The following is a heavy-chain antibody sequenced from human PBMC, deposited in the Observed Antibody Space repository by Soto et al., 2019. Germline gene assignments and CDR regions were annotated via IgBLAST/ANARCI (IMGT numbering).Heavy chain of an antibody. CDR1: GFTFSSYA. J-gene: IGHJ5*02. CDR2: ISGSSSST. Sequence: GGSLRLSCAASGFTFSSYAMSWVRQAPGKGLEWVSAISGSSSSTYYADSVKGRFTISRDNSKNTLYLQMNSLRAEDTAVYYCAKDRMVYAHNWFDPWGQGTLVTVSS. CDR3: AKDRMVYAHNWFDP. V-gene: IGHV3-23*01. D-gene: IGHD2-8*01.